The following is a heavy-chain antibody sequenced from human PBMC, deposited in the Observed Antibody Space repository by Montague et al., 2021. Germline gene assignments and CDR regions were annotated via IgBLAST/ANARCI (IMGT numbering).Heavy chain of an antibody. D-gene: IGHD4/OR15-4a*01. Sequence: RRLSFSASGLFFSHSWMAWVRLPPGKGLEWVAGVNPDGSQVGYVESVRGRFTISKDNAKNSLFLQMNSLRGDDTALYYCARNPAYGALDYWGQGTRVTVSS. J-gene: IGHJ4*02. CDR2: VNPDGSQV. CDR1: GLFFSHSW. CDR3: ARNPAYGALDY. V-gene: IGHV3-7*03.